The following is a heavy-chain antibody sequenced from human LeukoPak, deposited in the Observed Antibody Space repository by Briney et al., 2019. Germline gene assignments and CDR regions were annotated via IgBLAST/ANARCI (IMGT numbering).Heavy chain of an antibody. V-gene: IGHV3-11*01. J-gene: IGHJ4*02. Sequence: NPGGSLRLSCAASGFTFSDYYMNWIRQAPGKGLEWLSYISSSGSTIYYADSVRGRFTISRDNAKNSLYLQMNSLRAEDTAVYFCAGQNYYDSSGYYPDCWGQGTLVTVSS. CDR3: AGQNYYDSSGYYPDC. CDR1: GFTFSDYY. CDR2: ISSSGSTI. D-gene: IGHD3-22*01.